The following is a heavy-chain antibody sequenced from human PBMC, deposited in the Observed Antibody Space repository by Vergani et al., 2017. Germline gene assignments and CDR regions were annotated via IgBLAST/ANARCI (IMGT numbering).Heavy chain of an antibody. D-gene: IGHD2-21*01. CDR2: IYDSGDT. J-gene: IGHJ4*02. CDR3: ARGALWWLRQIDS. CDR1: GDSMNTYY. V-gene: IGHV4-59*01. Sequence: QVQLQESGPGLVKPSETLSLTCSVSGDSMNTYYWTWIREPPGKGLEWIGYIYDSGDTKYNPSLKSGVTMSLDTSKNPFSLNLYSVTAADTAVYYCARGALWWLRQIDSWGQGTLVTGSS.